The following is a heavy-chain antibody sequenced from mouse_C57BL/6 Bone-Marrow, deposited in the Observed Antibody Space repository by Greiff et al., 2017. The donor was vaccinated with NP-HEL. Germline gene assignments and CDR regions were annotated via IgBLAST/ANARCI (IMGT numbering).Heavy chain of an antibody. Sequence: QVQLQQSGAELMKPGASLKLSCKATGYTFTGYWIEWVKQRPGHGLEWIGEILPGSGSTNYNEKFKGKATFTADTSSNTAYMQLSSLTTEDSAIYYCARRGTTVVAPRWYFDVWGTGTTVTVSS. CDR2: ILPGSGST. J-gene: IGHJ1*03. CDR3: ARRGTTVVAPRWYFDV. D-gene: IGHD1-1*01. V-gene: IGHV1-9*01. CDR1: GYTFTGYW.